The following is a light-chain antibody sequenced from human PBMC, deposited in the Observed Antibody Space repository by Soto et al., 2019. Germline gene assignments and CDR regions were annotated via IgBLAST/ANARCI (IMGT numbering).Light chain of an antibody. CDR2: GNS. Sequence: QSVLTQPPSVSGAPGQRVTISCTGSSSNIGAGYDVHWYQQLPGTAPKLLIYGNSNRPSGVPDRFSGSKSGTSASLAITGLQAEDEADSYCQSYDSSLSGSDVVFGGGTKVTVL. CDR3: QSYDSSLSGSDVV. CDR1: SSNIGAGYD. V-gene: IGLV1-40*01. J-gene: IGLJ2*01.